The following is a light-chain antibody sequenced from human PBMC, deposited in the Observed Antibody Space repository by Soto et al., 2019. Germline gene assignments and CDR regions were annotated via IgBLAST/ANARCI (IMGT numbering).Light chain of an antibody. Sequence: EIVLTQSPVTLSLSPGERATLSCRASQTVSSSRLAWFQQKPGQAPRLLIYGASSRATGIPNRFSGSGSGTDFTLTISRLEPDDFALYNCQQYDTAPRTFGQGTKVEI. J-gene: IGKJ1*01. CDR2: GAS. CDR3: QQYDTAPRT. V-gene: IGKV3-20*01. CDR1: QTVSSSR.